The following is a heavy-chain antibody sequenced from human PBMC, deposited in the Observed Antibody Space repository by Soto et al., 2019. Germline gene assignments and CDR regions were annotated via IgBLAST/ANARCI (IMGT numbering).Heavy chain of an antibody. CDR1: GFTFSSYW. Sequence: PGGSLRLSCAASGFTFSSYWMSWFRKAPEKGLERVANIKKDGSEKYYVDSVKGRFTISRDNAKNSLYLQMNSLRAEDTAVYYCARDPPPGILTGWREYYYYMDVWGKGTTVTVSS. CDR2: IKKDGSEK. J-gene: IGHJ6*03. V-gene: IGHV3-7*01. CDR3: ARDPPPGILTGWREYYYYMDV. D-gene: IGHD3-9*01.